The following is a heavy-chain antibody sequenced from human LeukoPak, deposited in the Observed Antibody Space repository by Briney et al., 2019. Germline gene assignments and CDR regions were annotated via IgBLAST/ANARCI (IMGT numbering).Heavy chain of an antibody. CDR3: ARSLQLPNANWFDP. D-gene: IGHD2-2*01. V-gene: IGHV4-39*01. CDR1: GGSISRSSYY. J-gene: IGHJ5*02. CDR2: IYYSGST. Sequence: SETLPLTCTVSGGSISRSSYYWGWIRQPPGKGLEWIGSIYYSGSTYYNPSLKSRVTISVDTSKNQFSLKLSSVTAADTAVYYCARSLQLPNANWFDPWGQGTLVTVSS.